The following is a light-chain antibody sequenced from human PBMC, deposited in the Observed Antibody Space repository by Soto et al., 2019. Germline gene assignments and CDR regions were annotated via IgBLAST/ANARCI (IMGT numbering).Light chain of an antibody. V-gene: IGKV4-1*01. J-gene: IGKJ3*01. CDR3: QQHYSTPFT. CDR2: WAS. Sequence: DIVMTQSPDSLAVSLGERATINCKSSQSVLYSSQNKNYLAWYQQKPGQPPKLLIYWASTRESGVPDRFSGSGSGTDFTLTISSLQAEDVAVYYCQQHYSTPFTFGPGTKVDIK. CDR1: QSVLYSSQNKNY.